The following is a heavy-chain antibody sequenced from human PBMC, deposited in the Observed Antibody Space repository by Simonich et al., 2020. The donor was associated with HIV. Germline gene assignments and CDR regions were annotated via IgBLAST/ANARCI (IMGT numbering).Heavy chain of an antibody. CDR2: INPIGSA. V-gene: IGHV4-34*01. D-gene: IGHD3-10*01. J-gene: IGHJ4*02. CDR1: GGSFSVYH. CDR3: ATSSGGNEY. Sequence: QVQLQQWGSGLLKPSETLSLTCAVYGGSFSVYHRSWIRQPPGKGLEWIGEINPIGSANYNPSLTSRVTISLHTSKKQFSLKVNSVTAADTAVYYCATSSGGNEYWGQGTLVTVSS.